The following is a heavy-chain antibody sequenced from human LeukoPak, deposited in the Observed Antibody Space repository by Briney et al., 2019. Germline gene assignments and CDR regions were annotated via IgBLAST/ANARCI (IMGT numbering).Heavy chain of an antibody. CDR1: GFTFDDYA. V-gene: IGHV3-9*01. CDR3: ARFSRTSGWYRDGMDV. Sequence: GRSLRLSCAASGFTFDDYAMHWVRHAPGKGLEWVSGISWNSGSIVYADSVKGRFTISRDNAKNYLYLQMNSLRAEDTAMYYCARFSRTSGWYRDGMDVWGQGTTVTVSS. CDR2: ISWNSGSI. J-gene: IGHJ6*02. D-gene: IGHD6-13*01.